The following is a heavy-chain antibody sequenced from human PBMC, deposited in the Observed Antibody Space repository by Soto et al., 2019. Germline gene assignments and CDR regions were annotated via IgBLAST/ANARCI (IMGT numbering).Heavy chain of an antibody. CDR2: INPSGGST. CDR1: GYTFTSYY. V-gene: IGHV1-46*01. J-gene: IGHJ4*02. CDR3: ARAPPRGLRLGELSFCNY. D-gene: IGHD3-16*02. Sequence: ASVKVSCKASGYTFTSYYMHWVRQAPGQGLEWMGIINPSGGSTSYAQKFQGRVTMTRDTSTSTVYMELSSLRSEDTAVYYCARAPPRGLRLGELSFCNYWGQGTLVTVSS.